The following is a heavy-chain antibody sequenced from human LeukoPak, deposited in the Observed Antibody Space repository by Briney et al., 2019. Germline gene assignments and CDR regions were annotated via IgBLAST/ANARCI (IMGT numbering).Heavy chain of an antibody. Sequence: ALVKVSCKASGYTFTSYDINWGRQATGQGLEWMGWMNPSSGNTGYAQKFQGRVTMTRNTSISTAYMELSSLRSEDTAVYYCARARSGWYPDYWGQGTLVTVSS. CDR1: GYTFTSYD. V-gene: IGHV1-8*01. CDR2: MNPSSGNT. D-gene: IGHD6-19*01. CDR3: ARARSGWYPDY. J-gene: IGHJ4*02.